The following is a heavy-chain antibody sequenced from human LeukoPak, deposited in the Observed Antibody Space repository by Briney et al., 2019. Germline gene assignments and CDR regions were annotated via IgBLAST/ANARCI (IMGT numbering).Heavy chain of an antibody. CDR3: AKLFGFWSHDYDFWSGYYPYFDY. V-gene: IGHV3-30-3*02. Sequence: GGSLRLSCAASGFTFSSYAMHWVRQAPGKGLEWVAVISYDGSNKYYADSAKGRFTISRDNSKNTLYLQMNSLRAEDTAVYYCAKLFGFWSHDYDFWSGYYPYFDYWGQGTLVTVSS. CDR1: GFTFSSYA. J-gene: IGHJ4*02. D-gene: IGHD3-3*01. CDR2: ISYDGSNK.